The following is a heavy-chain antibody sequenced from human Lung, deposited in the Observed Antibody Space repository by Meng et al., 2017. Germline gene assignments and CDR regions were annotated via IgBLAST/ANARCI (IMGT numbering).Heavy chain of an antibody. CDR1: GGSFSDYY. V-gene: IGHV4-34*01. CDR3: ARGPTTMAHDFDY. CDR2: INHSGST. J-gene: IGHJ4*02. Sequence: QVQLQQWGAGLLKPSETLSLTCVVSGGSFSDYYWSWIRQPPGKGLEWIGEINHSGSTNYNPSLESRATISVDTSQNNLSLKLRSVTAADSAVYYCARGPTTMAHDFDYWGQGTLVTVSS. D-gene: IGHD4-11*01.